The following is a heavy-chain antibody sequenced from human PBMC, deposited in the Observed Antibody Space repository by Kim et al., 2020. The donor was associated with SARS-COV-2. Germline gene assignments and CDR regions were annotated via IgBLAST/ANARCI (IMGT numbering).Heavy chain of an antibody. CDR2: IGTAGDT. J-gene: IGHJ6*02. Sequence: GGSLRLSCAASGFTFSSYDMHWVRQATGKGLEWVSAIGTAGDTYYPGSVKGRFTISRENAKNSLYLQMNSLRAGDTAVYYCARMGVVPATTGGDYYYYYGMDVWGQGTTVTVSS. CDR3: ARMGVVPATTGGDYYYYYGMDV. V-gene: IGHV3-13*01. CDR1: GFTFSSYD. D-gene: IGHD2-2*01.